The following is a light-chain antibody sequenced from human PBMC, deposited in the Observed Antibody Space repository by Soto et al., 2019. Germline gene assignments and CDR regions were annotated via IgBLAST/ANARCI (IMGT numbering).Light chain of an antibody. CDR3: QQYATFPWT. V-gene: IGKV3-20*01. J-gene: IGKJ1*01. Sequence: EIVLTQSPGTLSLSPGERATLSCRASQTVSSSYLAWYQQKPGQAPRLLLYGASNRATGIPDRFSGSGSGTDFTLTISRLEPDDFAVYYCQQYATFPWTFGQGTKVEIK. CDR2: GAS. CDR1: QTVSSSY.